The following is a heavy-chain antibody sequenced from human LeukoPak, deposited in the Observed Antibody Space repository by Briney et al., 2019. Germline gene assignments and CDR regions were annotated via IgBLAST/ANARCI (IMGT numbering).Heavy chain of an antibody. V-gene: IGHV1-3*03. CDR2: INAGNGNT. CDR1: GYTFTSYG. CDR3: AREKISMVGEQSNWFDP. Sequence: ASVKVSCKASGYTFTSYGISWVRQAPGQGLEWMGWINAGNGNTKYSQEFQGGVTITRDTSASTAYMELSSLRSEDMAVYYCAREKISMVGEQSNWFDPWGQGTLVAVSS. D-gene: IGHD3-10*02. J-gene: IGHJ5*02.